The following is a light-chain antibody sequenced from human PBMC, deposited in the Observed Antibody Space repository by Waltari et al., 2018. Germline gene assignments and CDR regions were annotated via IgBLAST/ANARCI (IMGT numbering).Light chain of an antibody. V-gene: IGLV4-69*01. Sequence: QLVLTQSPSASASLGASIKLTCTLSSGHSSNVIAWLQQQPEKGPRFLMKVNSDGSHRKGDEIPDRFSGSSSGSERYLSISTLQSEDEAGDFGQTGGHGTWVFGGGTKLTVL. CDR3: QTGGHGTWV. CDR2: VNSDGSH. J-gene: IGLJ3*02. CDR1: SGHSSNV.